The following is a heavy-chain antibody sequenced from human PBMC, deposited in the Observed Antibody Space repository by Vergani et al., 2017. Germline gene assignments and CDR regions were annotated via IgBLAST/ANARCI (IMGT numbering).Heavy chain of an antibody. J-gene: IGHJ4*02. CDR1: GGSISSYY. CDR3: ARSFRPQNFDY. V-gene: IGHV4-59*01. Sequence: QVQLQESGPGLVKPSETLSLTCTVSGGSISSYYWSWIRQPPGKGLEWIGYIYYSGSTNYNPSLKSRVTISVDTSKNQFSLKLSSVIAADTAVYYCARSFRPQNFDYWGQGTLVTVSS. CDR2: IYYSGST.